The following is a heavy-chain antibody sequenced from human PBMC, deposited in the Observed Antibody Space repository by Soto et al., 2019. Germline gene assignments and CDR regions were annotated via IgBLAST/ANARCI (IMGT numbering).Heavy chain of an antibody. Sequence: KVSCKASGGTFSSYAISWVRQAPGQGLEWMGGIIPIFGTANYAQKFQGRVTITADKSPSTAYMELSSLRSEDTAVYYCAITVWEFGSSGYYIYFDYWGQGTLVTSPQ. CDR2: IIPIFGTA. V-gene: IGHV1-69*06. CDR1: GGTFSSYA. J-gene: IGHJ4*02. D-gene: IGHD3-22*01. CDR3: AITVWEFGSSGYYIYFDY.